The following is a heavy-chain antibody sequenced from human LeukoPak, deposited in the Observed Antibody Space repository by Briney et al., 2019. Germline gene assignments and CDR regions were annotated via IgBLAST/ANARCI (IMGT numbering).Heavy chain of an antibody. D-gene: IGHD6-13*01. Sequence: GSSVKVSCKASGGTFSSYAISWVRQAPGQGLEWMGRIIPILGIANYAQKFQGRVTITADKSTSTAYMELSSLRSEDTAVYYCARDQRNSWPFDYWGQGTLVTVSS. V-gene: IGHV1-69*04. CDR3: ARDQRNSWPFDY. J-gene: IGHJ4*02. CDR1: GGTFSSYA. CDR2: IIPILGIA.